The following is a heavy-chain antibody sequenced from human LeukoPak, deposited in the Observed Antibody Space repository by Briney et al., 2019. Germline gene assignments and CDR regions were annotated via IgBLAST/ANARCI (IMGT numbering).Heavy chain of an antibody. Sequence: SETLSLTCAVYGGSFSGYYWSWIRQPPGKGLEWIGEINHSGSTNYNPSLKSRVTISVDTSKNQFSLKLSSVTAADTAVYYCARDLLQQHLVHHWFDPWGQGTLVTVSS. J-gene: IGHJ5*02. CDR1: GGSFSGYY. CDR2: INHSGST. D-gene: IGHD6-13*01. V-gene: IGHV4-34*01. CDR3: ARDLLQQHLVHHWFDP.